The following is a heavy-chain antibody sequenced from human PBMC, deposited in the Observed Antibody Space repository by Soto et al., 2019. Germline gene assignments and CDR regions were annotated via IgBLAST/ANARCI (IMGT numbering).Heavy chain of an antibody. Sequence: QVQVVQSGAEVKKPESSVKVSCKPSGGTFNTYTVNWVRLAPGHGLEWMGRFIPILDMANYAQKFQDRVTITADRSTFTAYRELNSLTSDDTAVYYCAITYCRDNSCPRDFDFWCPGTRFTVSS. V-gene: IGHV1-69*02. J-gene: IGHJ4*02. CDR2: FIPILDMA. D-gene: IGHD2-21*01. CDR3: AITYCRDNSCPRDFDF. CDR1: GGTFNTYT.